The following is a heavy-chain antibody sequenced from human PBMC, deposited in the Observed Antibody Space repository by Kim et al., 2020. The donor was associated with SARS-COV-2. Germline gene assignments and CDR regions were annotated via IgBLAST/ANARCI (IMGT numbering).Heavy chain of an antibody. CDR3: ARAGMAFYDYAMDV. V-gene: IGHV3-33*01. J-gene: IGHJ6*02. D-gene: IGHD1-26*01. Sequence: YADAVKGRLTIARDSSKNTLYLQMSSLRAEDTAVYYCARAGMAFYDYAMDVWGQGTQVTVSS.